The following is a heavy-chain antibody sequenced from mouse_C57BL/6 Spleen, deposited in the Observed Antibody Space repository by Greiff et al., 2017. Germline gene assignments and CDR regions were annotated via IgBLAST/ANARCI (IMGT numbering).Heavy chain of an antibody. J-gene: IGHJ1*03. CDR2: ISSGSSTI. CDR1: GFTFSDYG. Sequence: QRVESGGGLVKPGGSLKLSCAASGFTFSDYGMHWVRQAPEKGLEWVAYISSGSSTIYYADTVKGRFTISRDNTQNTLFLQMTSLRSEDTSMYYCARDDYDDGGYFDVWGTGTTVTVSS. D-gene: IGHD2-4*01. CDR3: ARDDYDDGGYFDV. V-gene: IGHV5-17*01.